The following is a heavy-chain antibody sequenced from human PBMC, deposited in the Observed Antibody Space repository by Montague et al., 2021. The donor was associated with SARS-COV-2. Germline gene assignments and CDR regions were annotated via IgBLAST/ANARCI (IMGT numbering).Heavy chain of an antibody. CDR3: ARDVVAAPGTFDY. Sequence: SETLSLTGTVSGDSISYFYWSWIRQPAGKGLEWIGRVSASGSTSYNPSLNSRVTMSVDTSKKQFSLRLSPVTAADTAVYYCARDVVAAPGTFDYWGQGTLVTVSS. J-gene: IGHJ4*02. V-gene: IGHV4-4*07. CDR1: GDSISYFY. D-gene: IGHD6-13*01. CDR2: VSASGST.